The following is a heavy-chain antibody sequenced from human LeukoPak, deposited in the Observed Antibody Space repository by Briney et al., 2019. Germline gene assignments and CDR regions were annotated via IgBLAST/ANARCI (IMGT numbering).Heavy chain of an antibody. CDR2: INPNSGGT. J-gene: IGHJ4*02. CDR3: ARSQAGPPMVRGVTVDY. V-gene: IGHV1-2*02. Sequence: GASVKVSCKASGYTFTGYYMHWVRQAPGQGLEWMGWINPNSGGTNYAQKFQGRVTMTRDTSISTAYMELSRLRSDDTAVYYCARSQAGPPMVRGVTVDYWGQGTLVTVSS. D-gene: IGHD3-10*01. CDR1: GYTFTGYY.